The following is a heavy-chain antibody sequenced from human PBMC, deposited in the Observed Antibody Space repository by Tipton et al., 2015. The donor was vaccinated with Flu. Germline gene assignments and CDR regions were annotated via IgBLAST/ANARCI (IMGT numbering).Heavy chain of an antibody. V-gene: IGHV4-4*07. CDR2: MYTSGST. CDR3: AGGAFGDPRFAAFFI. D-gene: IGHD4-17*01. CDR1: GGSISSYY. Sequence: TLSLTCTVSGGSISSYYWSWIRQPAGKGLEWIGRMYTSGSTKYNPSLKSRVTMSVDTSKSQFSLRLTSVTAADTALYCCAGGAFGDPRFAAFFIWGQGTMVTVSS. J-gene: IGHJ3*02.